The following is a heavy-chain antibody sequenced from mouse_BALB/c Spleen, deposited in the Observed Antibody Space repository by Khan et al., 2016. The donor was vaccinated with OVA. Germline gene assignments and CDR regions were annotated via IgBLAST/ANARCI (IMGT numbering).Heavy chain of an antibody. V-gene: IGHV9-1*02. J-gene: IGHJ1*01. CDR3: ERGDWYFDV. CDR2: INTYTGEP. CDR1: GYTFTNHG. Sequence: QIQLVQSGPEPKKPGETVKISCKASGYTFTNHGMNWVKQAPGKGLKWMGWINTYTGEPTYADDFKGRFAFSLETSASTAYLQINNLKNEDMATYFCERGDWYFDVWGAGTTVTVSS.